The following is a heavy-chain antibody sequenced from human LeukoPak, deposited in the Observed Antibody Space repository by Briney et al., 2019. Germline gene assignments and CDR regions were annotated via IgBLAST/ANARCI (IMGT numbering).Heavy chain of an antibody. CDR1: GFIFSTYG. CDR2: ISPGSGII. Sequence: GGSLRLSCSASGFIFSTYGMNWVRQAPGKGLEWTSYISPGSGIIYYTDSVKGRFTVSRDNAKNSLYLQMNSLRVEDTAVYSCVRQAAGGAFSGHWGQGSLVTVSS. D-gene: IGHD3-3*02. V-gene: IGHV3-48*04. J-gene: IGHJ4*02. CDR3: VRQAAGGAFSGH.